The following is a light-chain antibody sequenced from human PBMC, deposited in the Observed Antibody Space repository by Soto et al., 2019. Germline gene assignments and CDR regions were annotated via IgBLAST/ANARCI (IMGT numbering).Light chain of an antibody. J-gene: IGKJ1*01. V-gene: IGKV3-20*01. Sequence: EIVLPQSPGTLSLSPEERATLSCRASQSVSSSYLAWYQQKPGQAPRPLIYGASSRAIGIPDRFSGSGSGTDFTLTISRLEPQDFAVYYCQQYGSSPWTFGQGTKVEIK. CDR3: QQYGSSPWT. CDR1: QSVSSSY. CDR2: GAS.